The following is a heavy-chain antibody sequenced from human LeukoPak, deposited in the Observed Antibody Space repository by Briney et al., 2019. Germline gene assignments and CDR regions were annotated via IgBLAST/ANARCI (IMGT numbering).Heavy chain of an antibody. CDR3: AKGLPGNCGTCLLEGSY. Sequence: GGSLRLSCVASVFTFSTYTMTWVRQAPGKGLEWVSSIWPGESGGGTLYADSVRGRFIISSESFRYTLYLQMDRLRADDTAVYSWAKGLPGNCGTCLLEGSYWGGETLVPFSS. J-gene: IGHJ4*02. D-gene: IGHD2-21*01. CDR1: VFTFSTYT. CDR2: IWPGESGGGT. V-gene: IGHV3-23*01.